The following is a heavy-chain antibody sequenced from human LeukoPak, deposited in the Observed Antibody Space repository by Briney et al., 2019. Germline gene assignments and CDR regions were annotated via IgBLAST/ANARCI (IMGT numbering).Heavy chain of an antibody. Sequence: GGSLRLSCAASGFTFRNYVIHWVRQAPGRGLEWVAVTSSDLNVKLYADSVKGRFTISRDNSRSTLYLQMNSLRPEDTAIYYCAREGYYGSGSPPSLYFDYWGQGALVTVSS. CDR1: GFTFRNYV. V-gene: IGHV3-30-3*01. D-gene: IGHD3-10*01. CDR2: TSSDLNVK. CDR3: AREGYYGSGSPPSLYFDY. J-gene: IGHJ4*02.